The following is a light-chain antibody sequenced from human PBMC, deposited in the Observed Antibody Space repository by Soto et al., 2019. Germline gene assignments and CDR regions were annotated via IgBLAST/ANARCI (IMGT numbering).Light chain of an antibody. V-gene: IGLV1-40*01. CDR3: QSYDNTLKGCV. J-gene: IGLJ1*01. Sequence: QSVLKQPPSVSGAPGQRVIISCTGGSPNIGADYEVHWYQQLPGTAPKLLIYGNTNRPSGVPDRFSGSKSGSSASLAITGLQAEDEAEYYCQSYDNTLKGCVFGTGTKVTVL. CDR1: SPNIGADYE. CDR2: GNT.